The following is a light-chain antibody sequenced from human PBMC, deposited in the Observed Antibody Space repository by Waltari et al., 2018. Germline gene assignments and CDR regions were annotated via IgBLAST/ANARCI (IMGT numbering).Light chain of an antibody. V-gene: IGLV2-11*01. CDR2: IVT. Sequence: QSALTQPRSVSGSPGQSVTISCTGTSGTVGGYYYVSLYQQYPAKAPKLLIYIVTRRPSGVPDRFSGSRSGNTASLTISGLQPEDEADYYCSSYACSDTYILFGGGTKLTVL. CDR1: SGTVGGYYY. J-gene: IGLJ2*01. CDR3: SSYACSDTYIL.